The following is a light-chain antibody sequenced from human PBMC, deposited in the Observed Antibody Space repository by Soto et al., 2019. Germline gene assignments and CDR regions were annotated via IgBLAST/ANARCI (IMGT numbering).Light chain of an antibody. J-gene: IGKJ5*01. Sequence: DIQMTQSPSSLSASVGDRITITCRSTQNISSYLKWYQQKTRKAPKLLIYAASSLQSGVPSRFSGSGSGTDFTLTISSLQPEDFATYYCQQSYSTPRDTFGQGTRLEIK. CDR3: QQSYSTPRDT. CDR1: QNISSY. V-gene: IGKV1-39*01. CDR2: AAS.